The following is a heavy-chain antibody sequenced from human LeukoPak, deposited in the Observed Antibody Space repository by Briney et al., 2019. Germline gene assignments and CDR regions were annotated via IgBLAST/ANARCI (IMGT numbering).Heavy chain of an antibody. CDR1: AGSISSYY. CDR3: AREQKAFDI. CDR2: VYYSGST. Sequence: PSETLSLTCTVSAGSISSYYWSWIRQPPGKGLEWIGYVYYSGSTNYNPSLKRRVTISVDRSKNQFSLKLSSVTAADTAVYYCAREQKAFDIWGQGTMVTVSS. V-gene: IGHV4-59*12. J-gene: IGHJ3*02.